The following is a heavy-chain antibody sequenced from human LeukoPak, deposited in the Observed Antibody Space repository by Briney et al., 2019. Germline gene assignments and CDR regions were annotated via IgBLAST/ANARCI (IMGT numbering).Heavy chain of an antibody. J-gene: IGHJ1*01. D-gene: IGHD1-26*01. V-gene: IGHV3-48*03. CDR3: VGLGGATGQYFHH. CDR1: GFTFSSYE. Sequence: GGSLRLSCAASGFTFSSYEMNWVRQAPGKGLEWVSYISSSGDYTYYADSVKGRFTISRDNAKNSLYLQMNSLRAEDTAVYYCVGLGGATGQYFHHWGQGTRVTVSS. CDR2: ISSSGDYT.